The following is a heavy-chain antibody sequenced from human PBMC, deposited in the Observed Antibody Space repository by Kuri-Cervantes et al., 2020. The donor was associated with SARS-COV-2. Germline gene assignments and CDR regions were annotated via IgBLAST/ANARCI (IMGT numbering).Heavy chain of an antibody. CDR1: GFTFSSYA. J-gene: IGHJ4*02. CDR2: ISYDGSNK. Sequence: GESLKISCAASGFTFSSYAMHWVRQAPGKGLEWVAVISYDGSNKYYADSVKGRFTISRDNSKNTLYLQMNSLSAEDTAVYYCARVEVTILSADYWGQGTLVTVSS. V-gene: IGHV3-30-3*01. D-gene: IGHD3-3*01. CDR3: ARVEVTILSADY.